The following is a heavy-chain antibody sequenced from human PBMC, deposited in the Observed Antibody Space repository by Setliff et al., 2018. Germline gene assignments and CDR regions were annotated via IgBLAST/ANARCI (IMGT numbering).Heavy chain of an antibody. J-gene: IGHJ2*01. CDR1: GFTFSNAW. CDR2: IKQDGSEE. CDR3: ARDWGITRTNNWYFDL. D-gene: IGHD1-7*01. V-gene: IGHV3-7*01. Sequence: GGSLRLSCTASGFTFSNAWMSWVRQAPGKGLEWVADIKQDGSEEYYVDSVKDRFTISRDNAKNSLFLQMNSLRVEDTAVYYCARDWGITRTNNWYFDLWGRGTLVTVSS.